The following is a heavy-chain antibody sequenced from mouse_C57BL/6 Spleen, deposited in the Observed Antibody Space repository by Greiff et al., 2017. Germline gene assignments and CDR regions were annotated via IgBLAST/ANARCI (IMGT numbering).Heavy chain of an antibody. CDR2: IWTGGGT. J-gene: IGHJ4*01. Sequence: VKLQESGPGLVAPSQSLSITCTVSGFSLTSYAISWVRQPPGKGLEWLGVIWTGGGTNYNSALKSRLSISKDNSKSQVFLKMNSLQTDDTARYYCARNYRPRGYYAMDYWGQGTSVTVSS. CDR3: ARNYRPRGYYAMDY. CDR1: GFSLTSYA. V-gene: IGHV2-9-1*01.